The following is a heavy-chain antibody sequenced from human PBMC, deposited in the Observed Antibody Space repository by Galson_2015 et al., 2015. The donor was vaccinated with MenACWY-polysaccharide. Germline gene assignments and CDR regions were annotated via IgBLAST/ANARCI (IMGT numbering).Heavy chain of an antibody. CDR2: LVALVGT. J-gene: IGHJ4*02. CDR1: GGTFSSFA. CDR3: AGAEFLARSSDYLDY. Sequence: SVKVSCKASGGTFSSFAISWVRQAPGQGLEWMGGLVALVGTNSAQKVQDRLTITAGKSTSTALMELSSLTSEDTAVYYCAGAEFLARSSDYLDYWGQGTLVTVSS. D-gene: IGHD3-10*01. V-gene: IGHV1-69*10.